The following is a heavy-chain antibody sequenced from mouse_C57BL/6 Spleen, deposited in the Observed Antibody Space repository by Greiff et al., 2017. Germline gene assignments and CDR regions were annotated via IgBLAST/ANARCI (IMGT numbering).Heavy chain of an antibody. CDR2: IYPGDGDI. V-gene: IGHV1-82*01. D-gene: IGHD2-1*01. CDR1: GYAFSSSW. Sequence: VQLQQSGPELVKPGASVKISCKASGYAFSSSWMNWVKQRPGKGLEWIGRIYPGDGDINYNGKFKGKATLTADKSSSTAYMQLSSLTSEDSAVYFCARRGIYYGNYDYAMDYWGQGTSVTVSS. CDR3: ARRGIYYGNYDYAMDY. J-gene: IGHJ4*01.